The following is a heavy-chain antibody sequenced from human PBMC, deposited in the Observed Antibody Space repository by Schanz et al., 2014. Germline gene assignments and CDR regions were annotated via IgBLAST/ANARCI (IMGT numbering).Heavy chain of an antibody. Sequence: VQLVESGGGVVQPGRSLRLSCTASGFTFSSYSMHWVRQAPGKGLEWVSYVSRSTPDIYYADSVKGRFTMSRDNAKNSVFLQVNSLRAEDTAVYYCVRGSFDAFDYWGQGTLVTVSS. V-gene: IGHV3-48*01. CDR1: GFTFSSYS. CDR2: VSRSTPDI. CDR3: VRGSFDAFDY. D-gene: IGHD3-9*01. J-gene: IGHJ4*02.